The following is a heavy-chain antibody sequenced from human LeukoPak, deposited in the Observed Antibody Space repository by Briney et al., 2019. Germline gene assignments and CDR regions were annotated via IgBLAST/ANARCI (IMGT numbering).Heavy chain of an antibody. Sequence: PGGSLRLSCAGSGFTFSSYALNWVRQTPGKGLEWVAFIRYDGSNKYYADSVKGRFTISRDNSESTMYLQMNSLRVEDTAIYYCAKRRGEDYFDYWGQGSLVTVSS. CDR2: IRYDGSNK. CDR3: AKRRGEDYFDY. CDR1: GFTFSSYA. D-gene: IGHD2-21*01. V-gene: IGHV3-30*02. J-gene: IGHJ4*02.